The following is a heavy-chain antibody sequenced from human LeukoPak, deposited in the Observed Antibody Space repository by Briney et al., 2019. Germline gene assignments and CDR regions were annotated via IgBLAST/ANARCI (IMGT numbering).Heavy chain of an antibody. CDR2: IKSKTDGWTT. CDR3: TTDSSSWYVDI. D-gene: IGHD6-13*01. V-gene: IGHV3-15*01. CDR1: GFTFSNAW. J-gene: IGHJ3*02. Sequence: PGGSLRLSCAASGFTFSNAWMSWVRQAPGKGLEWVGRIKSKTDGWTTDYAAPVKGRFTISRDDSKNTLYLQMNSLKTEDTAVYYCTTDSSSWYVDIWGQGTMVTVSS.